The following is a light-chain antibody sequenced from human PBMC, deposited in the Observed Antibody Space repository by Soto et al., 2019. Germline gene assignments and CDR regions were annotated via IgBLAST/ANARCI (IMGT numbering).Light chain of an antibody. CDR1: SSNIGAGYD. CDR2: GNS. V-gene: IGLV1-40*01. CDR3: QSYDSSLSGVV. J-gene: IGLJ2*01. Sequence: QSVLTQPPSVSGAPGQRVTISCTGSSSNIGAGYDVHWYQQLPGTAPKLIMYGNSNRPSGVPDRFSGSKSGTSASLAITGLQAEDEADYYCQSYDSSLSGVVFGGGTKLTVL.